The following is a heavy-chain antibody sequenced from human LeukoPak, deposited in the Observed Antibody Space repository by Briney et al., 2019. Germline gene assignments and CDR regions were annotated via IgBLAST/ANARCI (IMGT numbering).Heavy chain of an antibody. V-gene: IGHV3-23*01. CDR2: ISGSGGST. CDR3: ARGSRSSWQNWFDP. Sequence: GGSLRLSCAASGFTFSSYAMSWVRQAPGKGLEWVSAISGSGGSTYYADSVKGRFTISRDNSKNTLYLQMNSLRAEDTAVYYCARGSRSSWQNWFDPWGQGTLVTVSS. CDR1: GFTFSSYA. D-gene: IGHD6-13*01. J-gene: IGHJ5*02.